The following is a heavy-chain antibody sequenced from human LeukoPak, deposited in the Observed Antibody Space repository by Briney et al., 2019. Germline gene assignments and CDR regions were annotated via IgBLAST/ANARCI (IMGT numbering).Heavy chain of an antibody. V-gene: IGHV1-69*11. CDR3: ARGQLWFGELLNYYYMDV. J-gene: IGHJ6*03. D-gene: IGHD3-10*01. CDR2: IIPILGTA. CDR1: GGTFSSYA. Sequence: SVKVSCKASGGTFSSYAISWVRQAPGQGLEWMGRIIPILGTASYAQKFQGRVTITTDESTSTAYMELSSLRSEDTAVYYCARGQLWFGELLNYYYMDVWGKGTTVTVSS.